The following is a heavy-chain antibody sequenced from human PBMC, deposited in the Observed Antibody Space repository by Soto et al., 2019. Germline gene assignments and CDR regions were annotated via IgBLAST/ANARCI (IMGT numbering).Heavy chain of an antibody. CDR1: GGSFSGYY. D-gene: IGHD2-21*01. Sequence: PSATLSLTCAVYGGSFSGYYWSWIRQPPGKGLEWIGEINHSGSTNYNPSLKSRVTISVDTSKNQFSLKLSSVTAADTAVYYCARGRAYSNYYYYGMDVWGQGTTVTVSS. J-gene: IGHJ6*02. CDR3: ARGRAYSNYYYYGMDV. V-gene: IGHV4-34*01. CDR2: INHSGST.